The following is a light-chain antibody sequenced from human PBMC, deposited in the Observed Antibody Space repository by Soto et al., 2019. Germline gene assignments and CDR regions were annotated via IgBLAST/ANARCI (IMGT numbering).Light chain of an antibody. Sequence: EIVLTQSPGTLSLSPWERAALSCRTSQSVSSNYLAWYQQKPGQAPRLLIYGASNRATGIPDRFSGSGSGTDFTLTISRLEPEDFAVYYCQQYGSSPLTFGGGTKVDIK. CDR3: QQYGSSPLT. V-gene: IGKV3-20*01. CDR1: QSVSSNY. J-gene: IGKJ4*01. CDR2: GAS.